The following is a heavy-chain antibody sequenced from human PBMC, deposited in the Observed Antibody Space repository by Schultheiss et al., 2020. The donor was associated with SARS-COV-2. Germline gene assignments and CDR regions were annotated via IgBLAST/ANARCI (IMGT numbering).Heavy chain of an antibody. CDR2: IYHSGSA. CDR3: ARVRVVATSADAFDI. CDR1: GGSISSSNW. Sequence: SETLSLTCAVSGGSISSSNWWSWVRQPPGKGLEWIGEIYHSGSANHNPSLKSRVTISVDTSRNQFSLKVNSATAADTAVYYCARVRVVATSADAFDIWGQGTMVTVSS. V-gene: IGHV4-4*02. J-gene: IGHJ3*02. D-gene: IGHD5-12*01.